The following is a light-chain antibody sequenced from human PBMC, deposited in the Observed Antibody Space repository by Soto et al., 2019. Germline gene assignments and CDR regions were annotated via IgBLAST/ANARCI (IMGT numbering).Light chain of an antibody. V-gene: IGKV1-39*01. CDR3: LQDYNYPYT. J-gene: IGKJ2*01. Sequence: DIQMTQSPSSLSASVGDRVTITCRASQSISSYLNWYQQRPGKAPNLLIYNAFNLESGVPSRFSGSGSGTDYTLTISSLQPEDFATYYCLQDYNYPYTFGQGTKVDIK. CDR2: NAF. CDR1: QSISSY.